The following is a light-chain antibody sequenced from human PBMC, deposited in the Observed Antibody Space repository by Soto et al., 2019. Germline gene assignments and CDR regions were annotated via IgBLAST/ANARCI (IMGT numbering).Light chain of an antibody. J-gene: IGKJ2*01. CDR3: EQYNSYPMYT. Sequence: DIQMTQSPSTLSASVGDRVTITCRASQSISSWLAWYQQKPGKAPKLLIYDASSLESGVPSGFSGSVSGTEFTLTISSLQSDDVATYHCEQYNSYPMYTFGQGTKLEIK. V-gene: IGKV1-5*01. CDR2: DAS. CDR1: QSISSW.